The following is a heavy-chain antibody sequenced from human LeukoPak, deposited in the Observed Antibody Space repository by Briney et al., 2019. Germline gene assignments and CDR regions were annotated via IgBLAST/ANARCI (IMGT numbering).Heavy chain of an antibody. V-gene: IGHV3-7*01. CDR2: IKQDGSEK. D-gene: IGHD2-15*01. CDR3: AREAIVVVVAAMANWFDP. CDR1: GFTFSSYW. Sequence: GGSLRLSCAASGFTFSSYWMSWVRQAPGKGLEWVANIKQDGSEKYYVDSVKGRFTISRDNAKNSLYLQMNSLRAEDTAVYYCAREAIVVVVAAMANWFDPWGQGTLVTVSS. J-gene: IGHJ5*02.